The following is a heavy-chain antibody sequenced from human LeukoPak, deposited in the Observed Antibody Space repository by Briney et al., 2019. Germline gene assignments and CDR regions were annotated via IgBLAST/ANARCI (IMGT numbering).Heavy chain of an antibody. Sequence: SETLSLTYAVYGGSFSGYYWSWIRQHPGKGLEWIGYIYYSGSTYYNPSLKSRVTISVDTSKNQFSLKLSSVTAADTAVYYCAALAQWELRFDYWGQGTLVTVSS. CDR1: GGSFSGYY. CDR3: AALAQWELRFDY. J-gene: IGHJ4*02. CDR2: IYYSGST. V-gene: IGHV4-31*11. D-gene: IGHD1-26*01.